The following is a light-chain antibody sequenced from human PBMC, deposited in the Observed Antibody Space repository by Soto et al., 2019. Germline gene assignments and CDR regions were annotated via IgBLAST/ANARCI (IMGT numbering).Light chain of an antibody. V-gene: IGKV3-20*01. CDR2: ATS. J-gene: IGKJ2*03. CDR3: QQYGDYNSPRYS. Sequence: EIVLTQSPCTLSLSPGDRVTLSCRASQSVSSNYLAWYQQKPGQAPRLLIYATSARATGIPDRFSGSGSGTDFTLTISRLEPEDFAMYYCQQYGDYNSPRYSFGQGNRLEI. CDR1: QSVSSNY.